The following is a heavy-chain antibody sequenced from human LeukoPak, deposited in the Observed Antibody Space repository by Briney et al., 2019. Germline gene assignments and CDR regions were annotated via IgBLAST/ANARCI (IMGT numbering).Heavy chain of an antibody. V-gene: IGHV4-39*01. D-gene: IGHD4-17*01. Sequence: SETLSLTCTVSGASVTASNYYWAWIRQPPGKGLEWLGTVSYNDITYYNPSLLGRVAVSRGTSKTRFSLDLTSVTTEDTAVYFCARNLRGLPSDSWGRGILVTVTS. CDR2: VSYNDIT. J-gene: IGHJ5*01. CDR1: GASVTASNYY. CDR3: ARNLRGLPSDS.